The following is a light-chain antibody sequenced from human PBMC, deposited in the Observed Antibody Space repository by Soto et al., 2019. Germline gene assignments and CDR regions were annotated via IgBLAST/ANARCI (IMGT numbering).Light chain of an antibody. J-gene: IGLJ1*01. CDR2: EVN. Sequence: QPVLTQPASVSGSPGQSITISCTGTSFDVDDYNSVSWYQQPPGKAPKLIIYEVNNRPSGVSNRFSGSNSDNTASLTISGLQAEDEADYYCSLYTTSSTPSYVFGTGNKV. CDR1: SFDVDDYNS. CDR3: SLYTTSSTPSYV. V-gene: IGLV2-14*01.